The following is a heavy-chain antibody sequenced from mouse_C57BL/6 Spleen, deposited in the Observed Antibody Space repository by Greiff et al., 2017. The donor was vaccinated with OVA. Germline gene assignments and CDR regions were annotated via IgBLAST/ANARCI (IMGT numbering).Heavy chain of an antibody. CDR1: GYAFSSSW. CDR2: IYPGDGDT. Sequence: QVQLKESGPELVKPGASVKISCKASGYAFSSSWMNWVKQRPGQGLEWIGRIYPGDGDTNYNGKFKGKATLTADKSSSTAYMQLSSLTSEDSAVYFCARWDGYPDYWGQGTTLTVSA. CDR3: ARWDGYPDY. V-gene: IGHV1-82*01. J-gene: IGHJ2*01. D-gene: IGHD2-3*01.